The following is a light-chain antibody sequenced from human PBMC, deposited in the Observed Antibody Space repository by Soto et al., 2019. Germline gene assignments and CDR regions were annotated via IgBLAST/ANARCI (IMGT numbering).Light chain of an antibody. J-gene: IGLJ3*02. Sequence: QSALTQPASVSGSPGQSITISCTGTSSDVGGYNYVSWYQQHPGKAPKLMIYDVSTRPSGVSNRFSGSKSGNTASLTISGLQAEDEDDYYCSSYTSSSTGVFGGGTKLTVL. CDR3: SSYTSSSTGV. CDR2: DVS. V-gene: IGLV2-14*01. CDR1: SSDVGGYNY.